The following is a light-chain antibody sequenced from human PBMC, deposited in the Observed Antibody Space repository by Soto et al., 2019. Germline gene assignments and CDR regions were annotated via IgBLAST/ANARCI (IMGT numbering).Light chain of an antibody. Sequence: AIQMTQSPSSLSASVGDRVTITCRASQGIGNDLGWYQQKAGKAPKLLIYAASSLQSGVPSRFSGGGSGTEFTLTISSLQPEDFAIYYCLQDRNYPRTFGQGTKVDIK. J-gene: IGKJ1*01. V-gene: IGKV1-6*01. CDR2: AAS. CDR3: LQDRNYPRT. CDR1: QGIGND.